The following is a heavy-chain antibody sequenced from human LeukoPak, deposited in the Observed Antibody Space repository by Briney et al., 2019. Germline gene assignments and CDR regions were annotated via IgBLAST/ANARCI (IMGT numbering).Heavy chain of an antibody. CDR3: ANSPMILDGHY. J-gene: IGHJ4*01. CDR1: GFAFSLYW. D-gene: IGHD3-22*01. V-gene: IGHV3-7*01. Sequence: GGSLRLSCAASGFAFSLYWMTWVRQAPGKGLEWVANINPDGTKTSYADFVEGRFTISRDNAKNLLYLQMRSLRAGDTAVYYCANSPMILDGHYWGHGTLVTVSS. CDR2: INPDGTKT.